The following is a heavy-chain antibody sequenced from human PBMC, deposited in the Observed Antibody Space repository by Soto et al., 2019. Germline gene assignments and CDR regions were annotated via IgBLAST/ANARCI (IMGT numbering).Heavy chain of an antibody. CDR2: IYYTGRT. D-gene: IGHD3-10*01. V-gene: IGHV4-31*02. J-gene: IGHJ6*02. CDR3: AREMYYFGSGRRYYYYGVDV. CDR1: GGSLKSGGYY. Sequence: SETLCLTCTVSGGSLKSGGYYWSWIRQHPGRGLVWIGYIYYTGRTYYNPSLESRVTFSVDTSENQFSLKLSSVTAADTAVYYCAREMYYFGSGRRYYYYGVDVWGQGTTVTVS.